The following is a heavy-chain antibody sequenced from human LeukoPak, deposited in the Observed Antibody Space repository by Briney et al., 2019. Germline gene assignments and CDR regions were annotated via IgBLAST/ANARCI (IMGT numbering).Heavy chain of an antibody. CDR3: AKDTYSSGWYVRGLFDY. J-gene: IGHJ4*02. Sequence: GGSLRLSCAASGFTFSSYAMSWVRQAPGKGLEWVSAISGSGGGTYYADSVKGRFTISRDNSKNTLYLQMNSLRAEDTAVYYCAKDTYSSGWYVRGLFDYWGQGTLVTVSS. CDR1: GFTFSSYA. V-gene: IGHV3-23*01. CDR2: ISGSGGGT. D-gene: IGHD6-19*01.